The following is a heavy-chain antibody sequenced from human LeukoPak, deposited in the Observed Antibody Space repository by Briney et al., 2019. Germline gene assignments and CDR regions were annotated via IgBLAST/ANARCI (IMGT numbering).Heavy chain of an antibody. V-gene: IGHV3-21*01. CDR3: ARETYCGGDCYVQYYFDY. J-gene: IGHJ4*02. CDR1: GFTFSSYS. D-gene: IGHD2-21*02. CDR2: ISSSSSYI. Sequence: GGSLRLSCAASGFTFSSYSMNWVRQAPGKGLEWVSSISSSSSYIYYADSVKGRFTVSRDNAKNSLYLQMNSLRAEDTAVYYCARETYCGGDCYVQYYFDYWGQGTLVTVSS.